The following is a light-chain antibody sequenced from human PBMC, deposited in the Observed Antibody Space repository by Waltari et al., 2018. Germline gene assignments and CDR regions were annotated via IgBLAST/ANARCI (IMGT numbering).Light chain of an antibody. Sequence: QSVLTQPPSVSGTPGPRVTISCSGSTSNIGAGPDVHWYQHLPGTAPKPLIYGNNNRPSGVPDRFSGSKSGTSASLAITGLQADDEADYFCQSFDNMLSGGVVFGGGTKLAVL. CDR2: GNN. CDR1: TSNIGAGPD. J-gene: IGLJ2*01. V-gene: IGLV1-40*01. CDR3: QSFDNMLSGGVV.